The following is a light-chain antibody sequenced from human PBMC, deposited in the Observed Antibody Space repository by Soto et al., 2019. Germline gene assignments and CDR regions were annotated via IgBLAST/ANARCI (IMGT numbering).Light chain of an antibody. CDR1: NIGSES. Sequence: SYELTQPPSVSVAPGKTARITCGGNNIGSESVHWYQQKPGQAPVLVIYYDTNRPSGIPERFSGSNSGNTATLTISRVEAGDEADYYCQVWDSSSDHVEFGGGTKLTVL. CDR2: YDT. J-gene: IGLJ2*01. V-gene: IGLV3-21*04. CDR3: QVWDSSSDHVE.